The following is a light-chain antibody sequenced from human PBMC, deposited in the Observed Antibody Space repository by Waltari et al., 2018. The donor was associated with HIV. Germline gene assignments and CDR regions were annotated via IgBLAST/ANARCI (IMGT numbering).Light chain of an antibody. CDR3: GTWDADRDGPV. Sequence: QSVLTQPPSASGTPGHTISVPCSGSRPIVRSNNVSWYQHIPPTAPKLIIYNTDQRPSGVPARFSASKTGTSASLAISGLQPGDEGLYYCGTWDADRDGPVFGGGTKVTVL. J-gene: IGLJ3*02. CDR1: RPIVRSNN. V-gene: IGLV1-44*01. CDR2: NTD.